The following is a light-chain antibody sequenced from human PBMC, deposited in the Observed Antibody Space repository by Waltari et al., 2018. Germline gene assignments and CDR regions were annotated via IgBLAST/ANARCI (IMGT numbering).Light chain of an antibody. CDR3: QHYVRLPAT. CDR2: AAS. Sequence: EIVLTQFPGTLSLSPGEKATSPGRASQSVGGSLAWYQQKPGQAPRLLIFAASSRATGIPDRFSGSGSGTDFSLSISRLEPEDLAVYYCQHYVRLPATFGQGTKVEIK. V-gene: IGKV3-20*01. CDR1: QSVGGS. J-gene: IGKJ1*01.